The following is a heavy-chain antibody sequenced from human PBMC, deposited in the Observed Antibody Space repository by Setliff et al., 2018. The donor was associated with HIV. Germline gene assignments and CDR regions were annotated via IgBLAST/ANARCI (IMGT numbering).Heavy chain of an antibody. CDR2: MNPNSGNT. J-gene: IGHJ4*02. CDR3: AREGITMVRGLYSSGYFIDY. CDR1: GYTFTSYD. V-gene: IGHV1-8*02. D-gene: IGHD3-10*01. Sequence: ASVKVSCKASGYTFTSYDINWVRQATGQGLEWMGWMNPNSGNTGYAQKFQGRVTMTRNTSINTAYMELSSLRSQDTAVYYCAREGITMVRGLYSSGYFIDYWGQGTLVTVSS.